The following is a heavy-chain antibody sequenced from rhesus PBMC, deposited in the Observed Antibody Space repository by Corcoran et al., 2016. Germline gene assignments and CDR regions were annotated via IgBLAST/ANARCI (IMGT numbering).Heavy chain of an antibody. CDR2: ISGSSGST. V-gene: IGHV4-165*01. Sequence: QVQLQESGPGLVKPSETLSLTCAVSGGSLSGHSWGCVRLPPGKGLEWIGYISGSSGSTDYNPSLKSRVTISTDTSKNQFSLKLSSVTAADTAVYYCAREGPIAAAGNVWDYWGQGVLVTVSS. CDR3: AREGPIAAAGNVWDY. D-gene: IGHD6-31*01. CDR1: GGSLSGHS. J-gene: IGHJ4*01.